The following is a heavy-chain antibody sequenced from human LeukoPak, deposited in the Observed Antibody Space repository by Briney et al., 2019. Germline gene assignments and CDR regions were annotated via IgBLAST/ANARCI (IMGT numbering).Heavy chain of an antibody. V-gene: IGHV5-78*01. J-gene: IGHJ4*02. Sequence: GESLKISCKTSGYSFTSYWIHWVRQMPGKELEWMGSIYPGNSGTRYSPSFQGHVTISADSSSSTAYLQWSSLKASDTAMYYCARGEYYDILTGYFEDWGQGTLVTVSS. D-gene: IGHD3-9*01. CDR3: ARGEYYDILTGYFED. CDR2: IYPGNSGT. CDR1: GYSFTSYW.